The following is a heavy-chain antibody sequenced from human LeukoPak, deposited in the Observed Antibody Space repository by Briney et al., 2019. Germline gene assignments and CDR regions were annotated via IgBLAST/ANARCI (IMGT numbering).Heavy chain of an antibody. Sequence: GGSLRLSCAASGFTFSTYEINWVRQAPGKGLEWLSHISTSGSSIHYADSVKGRFTISRDNAKNSLYLQMNSLRVEDTAVYYCARRAGGYSHPYDYWGQGTLVTVSS. V-gene: IGHV3-48*03. D-gene: IGHD4-23*01. CDR1: GFTFSTYE. J-gene: IGHJ4*02. CDR2: ISTSGSSI. CDR3: ARRAGGYSHPYDY.